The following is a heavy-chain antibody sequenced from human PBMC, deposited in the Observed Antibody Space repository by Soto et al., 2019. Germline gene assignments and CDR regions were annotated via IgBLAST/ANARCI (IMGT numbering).Heavy chain of an antibody. CDR3: ATDHRWGSYYGMDV. Sequence: ASVKVSCKVSGYTLTELSMHWVRQAPGKGLEWMGGFDPEDGETIYAQKFQGRVTMTEDTSTDTAYMELSSLRSEDTAVCYCATDHRWGSYYGMDVWGQGTTVTVSS. CDR1: GYTLTELS. V-gene: IGHV1-24*01. D-gene: IGHD3-16*01. CDR2: FDPEDGET. J-gene: IGHJ6*02.